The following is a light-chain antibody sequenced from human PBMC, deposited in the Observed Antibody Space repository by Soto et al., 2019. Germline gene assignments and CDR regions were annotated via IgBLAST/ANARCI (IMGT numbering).Light chain of an antibody. CDR2: DAS. V-gene: IGKV1-33*01. Sequence: DIQMTQSPSSLSASVGDRVTITCQASQDISNYLIWYQQKPGKAPKVLIYDASNLVTGVPSRFSGSGSGKEFTLTISSLQPDDFATYYCQQYNSYSPWTFGQGTKVDIK. CDR3: QQYNSYSPWT. CDR1: QDISNY. J-gene: IGKJ1*01.